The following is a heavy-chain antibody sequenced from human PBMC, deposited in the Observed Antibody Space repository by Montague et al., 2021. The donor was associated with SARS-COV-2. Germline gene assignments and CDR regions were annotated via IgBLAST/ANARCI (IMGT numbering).Heavy chain of an antibody. CDR1: GDSISNSNW. V-gene: IGHV4-4*02. Sequence: SETLSLTSTVSGDSISNSNWWTWVRQSPGRVLECIGEIFRSGDSNYNPSLKGRVTMSVDMSRNQFSLILTNVTAADTAIYYCMRGATMTVVAFDYWGQGTLVTVSS. CDR2: IFRSGDS. J-gene: IGHJ4*02. D-gene: IGHD3-22*01. CDR3: MRGATMTVVAFDY.